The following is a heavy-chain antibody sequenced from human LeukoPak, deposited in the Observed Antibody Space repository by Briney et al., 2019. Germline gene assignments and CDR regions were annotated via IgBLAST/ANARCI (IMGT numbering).Heavy chain of an antibody. Sequence: GGSLRLSCAASGFTVSSNYMSWVRQAPGKGREWVSVIYSGGSTYYADSVKGRFTISRDNSKNTLYLQMNSLRAEDTAVYYCARGHYYYYYMDVWGKGTTVTVSS. CDR2: IYSGGST. CDR1: GFTVSSNY. V-gene: IGHV3-53*01. J-gene: IGHJ6*03. CDR3: ARGHYYYYYMDV.